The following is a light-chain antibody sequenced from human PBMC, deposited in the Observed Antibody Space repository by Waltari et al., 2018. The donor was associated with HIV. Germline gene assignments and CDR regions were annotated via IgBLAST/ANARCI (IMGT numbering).Light chain of an antibody. CDR2: RNN. J-gene: IGLJ2*01. Sequence: QSVLTQPPSASGTPGQRVTISCSGSRSNIGKYVYWYQHLPGTAPKLLIYRNNQRPSGVPDRFSGSKSGTSASLAISGLRSEDEADYYCTAWDDSLSGVVFGGGTKLTVL. CDR3: TAWDDSLSGVV. CDR1: RSNIGKY. V-gene: IGLV1-47*01.